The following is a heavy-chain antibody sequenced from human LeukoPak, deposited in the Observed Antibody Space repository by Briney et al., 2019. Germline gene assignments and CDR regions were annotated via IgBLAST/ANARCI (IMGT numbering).Heavy chain of an antibody. D-gene: IGHD3-10*01. J-gene: IGHJ3*02. CDR1: GFTFSSFA. CDR3: AKYGLAGSGRYHDASDI. V-gene: IGHV3-30-3*02. Sequence: PGWSLRLSCAASGFTFSSFAMHWVRQAPGKGLEWVAVISYDASNKFYADSVQGRFTISRDNSKNTLYLQMNSLRAEDTAVYYCAKYGLAGSGRYHDASDIWGQGTMVTVSS. CDR2: ISYDASNK.